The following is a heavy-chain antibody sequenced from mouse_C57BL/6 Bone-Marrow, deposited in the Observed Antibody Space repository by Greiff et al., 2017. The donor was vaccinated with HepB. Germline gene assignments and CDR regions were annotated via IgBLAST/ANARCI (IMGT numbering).Heavy chain of an antibody. J-gene: IGHJ3*01. V-gene: IGHV14-4*01. CDR2: IDPENGDT. D-gene: IGHD2-4*01. CDR1: GFNIKDDY. CDR3: TTGGDYDWFAY. Sequence: EVQLQQSGAELVRPGASVKLSCTASGFNIKDDYMHWVKQRPEQGLEWIGWIDPENGDTEYASKVQGKATITADTSSNTAYLQLSSLTSEDTAVYYCTTGGDYDWFAYWGQGTLVTVSA.